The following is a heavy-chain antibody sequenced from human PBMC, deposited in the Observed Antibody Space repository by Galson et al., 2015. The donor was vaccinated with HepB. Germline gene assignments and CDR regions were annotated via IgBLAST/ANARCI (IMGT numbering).Heavy chain of an antibody. CDR3: ARVPHGSGSYYIGGWFDP. D-gene: IGHD3-10*01. J-gene: IGHJ5*02. CDR2: IYYSGST. V-gene: IGHV4-59*01. CDR1: GGSISSYY. Sequence: ETLSLTCTVSGGSISSYYWSWIRHPPGRGLEGIGYIYYSGSTNYNTALKSRVTISVDTSKNQFTQKLSSVTAADTAGYYCARVPHGSGSYYIGGWFDPWGQGTLATVSS.